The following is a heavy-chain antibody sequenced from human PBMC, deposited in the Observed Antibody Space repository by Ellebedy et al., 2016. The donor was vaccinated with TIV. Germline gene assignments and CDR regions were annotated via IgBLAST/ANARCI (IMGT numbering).Heavy chain of an antibody. J-gene: IGHJ4*02. V-gene: IGHV3-30-3*01. CDR3: ARRDRRTTDIENYLFDY. D-gene: IGHD1-14*01. Sequence: PGGSLRLSCTTSGLIFSSYAMHWVRQAPGKGLEWVAVISYDGNIKHYADSVRGRVTVSRDNSNNTLSLQMNSLRVEDTAVYYCARRDRRTTDIENYLFDYWGQGTPVTVSS. CDR2: ISYDGNIK. CDR1: GLIFSSYA.